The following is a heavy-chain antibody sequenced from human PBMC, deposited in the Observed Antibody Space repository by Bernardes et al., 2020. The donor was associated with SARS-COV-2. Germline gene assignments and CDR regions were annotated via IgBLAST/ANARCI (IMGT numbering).Heavy chain of an antibody. D-gene: IGHD3-10*01. V-gene: IGHV1-46*01. CDR1: GFTLTDYF. J-gene: IGHJ5*02. CDR3: ARETRITVVRGVDNWLDP. Sequence: SVKVACKAFGFTLTDYFIHWVRQAPGQGLEWMGIISPNNGHTSYAQKFQGRVTMTRDTSTSTVYMEVSSLRSEDTAVYYCARETRITVVRGVDNWLDPWGQGTLVTVSS. CDR2: ISPNNGHT.